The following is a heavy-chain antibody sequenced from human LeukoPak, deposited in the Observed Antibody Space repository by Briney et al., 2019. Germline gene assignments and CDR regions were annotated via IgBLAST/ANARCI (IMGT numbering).Heavy chain of an antibody. CDR1: GLTFSSFG. CDR3: ARGADYYDSSFAD. Sequence: GGSLRLSCAASGLTFSSFGMHWVRQAPGKGLEWVAVISYDGSNKYYADSVKGRFTISRDNSKNTLYLQMNSLRAEDTAVYYCARGADYYDSSFADWGQGTLVTVSS. J-gene: IGHJ4*02. V-gene: IGHV3-30*03. D-gene: IGHD3-22*01. CDR2: ISYDGSNK.